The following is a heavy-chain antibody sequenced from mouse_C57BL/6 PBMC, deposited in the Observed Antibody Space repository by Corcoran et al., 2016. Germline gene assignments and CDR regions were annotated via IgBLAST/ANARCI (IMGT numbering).Heavy chain of an antibody. D-gene: IGHD2-12*01. CDR2: INPNNGGT. CDR3: ARLRQGYALDY. V-gene: IGHV1-18*01. J-gene: IGHJ4*01. CDR1: GYTFTDYN. Sequence: EVQLQESGPELVKPGATVKIPCKASGYTFTDYNMDWVKQSHGKSVEWIGDINPNNGGTIYNQKFKGKATLTVDKSSSTAYMELRSLTSEDTAVYYCARLRQGYALDYWGQGTSVTVSS.